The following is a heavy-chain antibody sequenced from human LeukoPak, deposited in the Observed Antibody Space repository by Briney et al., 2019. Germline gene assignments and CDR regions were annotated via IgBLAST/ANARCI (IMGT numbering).Heavy chain of an antibody. CDR1: GYTFTGYY. D-gene: IGHD3-3*02. CDR3: ARMRPPAIRRRNWFDP. J-gene: IGHJ5*02. CDR2: INPSGGST. V-gene: IGHV1-46*01. Sequence: ASVKVSCKASGYTFTGYYMHWVRQAPGQGLEWMGIINPSGGSTSYAQKFQGRVTMTRDTSTSTVYMELSSLRSEDTAVYYCARMRPPAIRRRNWFDPWGQGTLVTVSS.